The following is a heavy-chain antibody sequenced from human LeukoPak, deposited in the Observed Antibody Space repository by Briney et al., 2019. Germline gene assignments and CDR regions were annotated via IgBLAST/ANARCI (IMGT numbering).Heavy chain of an antibody. Sequence: GRSLRLSCAASGFMFSSHGMHWVRQAPGKGLEWVAVIWYDGSNKYYADSVKGRFTISRDNSKNTLYLQTNSLRAEDTAVYYCARVYPDVDFWSGYYLLDYWGQGTLVTVSS. J-gene: IGHJ4*02. CDR1: GFMFSSHG. D-gene: IGHD3-3*01. CDR3: ARVYPDVDFWSGYYLLDY. CDR2: IWYDGSNK. V-gene: IGHV3-33*01.